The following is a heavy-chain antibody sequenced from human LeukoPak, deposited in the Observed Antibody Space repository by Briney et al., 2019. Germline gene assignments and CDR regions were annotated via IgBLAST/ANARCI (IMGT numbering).Heavy chain of an antibody. CDR3: ARVRSSGWGKGFDY. Sequence: PSETLSLTCTVSGGSINTYYWTWIRQPAGKGLEWIGRTHTSGSTSYNPSLKSRVTISVDTSKNQFSLKLSSVTAADTAMYYCARVRSSGWGKGFDYWGQGTLVTVSS. V-gene: IGHV4-4*07. CDR1: GGSINTYY. D-gene: IGHD6-19*01. J-gene: IGHJ4*02. CDR2: THTSGST.